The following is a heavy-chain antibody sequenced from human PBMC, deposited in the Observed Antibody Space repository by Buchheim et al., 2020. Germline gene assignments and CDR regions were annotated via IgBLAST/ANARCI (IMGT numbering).Heavy chain of an antibody. CDR3: ARTSIQYHFDS. CDR1: GGSVSSGNYY. D-gene: IGHD4-11*01. J-gene: IGHJ4*02. V-gene: IGHV4-61*03. Sequence: QVQLQESGPGLVKPSETLSVTCTVSGGSVSSGNYYWSWIRQPPGKGLEWIGYIYYSGSTNYSPSLKSRVTISVDTSNNHFSLKLSSVTAADTAVYYCARTSIQYHFDSWGQGTL. CDR2: IYYSGST.